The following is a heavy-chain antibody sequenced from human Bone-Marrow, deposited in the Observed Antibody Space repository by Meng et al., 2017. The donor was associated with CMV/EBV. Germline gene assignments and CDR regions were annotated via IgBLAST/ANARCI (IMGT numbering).Heavy chain of an antibody. V-gene: IGHV3-7*01. CDR3: ARDRCDFWSGSICY. J-gene: IGHJ4*01. CDR1: GFTFSSYW. CDR2: IKQAGSEK. D-gene: IGHD3-3*01. Sequence: GESLKISCAASGFTFSSYWMSWVRQAPGKGLEWVANIKQAGSEKYYVDSVKGRFTISRDNAKNSLDLQMNSLRAEDTAVYYCARDRCDFWSGSICYWGQGTLVTVSS.